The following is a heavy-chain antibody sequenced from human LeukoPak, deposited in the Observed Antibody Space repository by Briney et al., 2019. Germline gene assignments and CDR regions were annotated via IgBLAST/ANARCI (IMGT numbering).Heavy chain of an antibody. V-gene: IGHV3-21*01. Sequence: PGGSLRLSCAASGFTFSSYSMNWVRQAPGKGLEWVSSISSSSSYIYYADSVKGRFTISRDNAKNSLYLQMNSLRAEDTAVYYCARQLDYYDSSGSSLDYWGQGTLVTVSS. CDR1: GFTFSSYS. CDR2: ISSSSSYI. CDR3: ARQLDYYDSSGSSLDY. J-gene: IGHJ4*02. D-gene: IGHD3-22*01.